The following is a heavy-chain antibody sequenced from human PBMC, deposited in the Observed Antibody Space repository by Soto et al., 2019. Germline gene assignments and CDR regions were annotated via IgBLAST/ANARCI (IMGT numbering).Heavy chain of an antibody. CDR1: GGTFSTYS. CDR2: IIPMFGST. V-gene: IGHV1-69*01. Sequence: QVQLVQSGAEVKKPGSSVKVSCKASGGTFSTYSVSWVRQAPGQGLEWMGGIIPMFGSTKYAQTFQDRVTVTVQQSTRTVYMELSSLRSDDTSVYYCARSQGGQFQLLYVFDIWGQGTKVTVSS. D-gene: IGHD1-26*01. CDR3: ARSQGGQFQLLYVFDI. J-gene: IGHJ3*02.